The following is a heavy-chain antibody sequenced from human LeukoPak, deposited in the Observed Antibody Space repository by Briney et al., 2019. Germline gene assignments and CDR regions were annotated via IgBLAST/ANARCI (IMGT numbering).Heavy chain of an antibody. CDR1: GGTFSSYA. V-gene: IGHV1-69*05. CDR3: ARALDWNRHNMDV. Sequence: ASVKVSCKDSGGTFSSYAISWVRQAPGQGLEWMGRIIPIFGTANYAQKFQGRVTITTDESTSTAYMELSSLRSEDTAVYYCARALDWNRHNMDVWGKGTTVTVSS. D-gene: IGHD1-1*01. CDR2: IIPIFGTA. J-gene: IGHJ6*03.